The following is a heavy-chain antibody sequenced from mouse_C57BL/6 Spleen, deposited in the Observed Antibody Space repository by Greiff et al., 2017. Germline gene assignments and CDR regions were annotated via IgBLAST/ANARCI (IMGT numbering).Heavy chain of an antibody. CDR3: ARAAALYYGNWYFDG. D-gene: IGHD2-1*01. J-gene: IGHJ1*03. V-gene: IGHV7-1*01. CDR1: GFTFSDFY. Sequence: EVKLVESGGGLVQSGRSLRLSCATSGFTFSDFYMEWVRQAPGKGLEWIAASRNKANDYTTEYSASVTGRFIVSRDTSQSILYLQMNALRAEDTAIYYCARAAALYYGNWYFDGWGTGTTVTVSS. CDR2: SRNKANDYTT.